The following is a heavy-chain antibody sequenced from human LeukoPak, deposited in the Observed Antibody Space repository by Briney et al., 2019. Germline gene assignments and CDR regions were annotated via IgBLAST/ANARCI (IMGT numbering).Heavy chain of an antibody. D-gene: IGHD3-3*01. V-gene: IGHV3-23*01. CDR2: ISTTGGTT. J-gene: IGHJ4*02. Sequence: GGSLRLSCAASGFIFNNYAMSWVRQAPGKGLEWVSSISTTGGTTYYADSVGGRFTISRDNSQNTLSLQMDSLTAADTAVYSCATYDLWTTYYTFQYWGQGTLVSVSS. CDR1: GFIFNNYA. CDR3: ATYDLWTTYYTFQY.